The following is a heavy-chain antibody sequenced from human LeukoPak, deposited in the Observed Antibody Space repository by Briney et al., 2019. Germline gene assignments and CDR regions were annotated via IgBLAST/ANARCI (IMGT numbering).Heavy chain of an antibody. V-gene: IGHV1-69*04. CDR3: AIFDSSGYRSPGD. Sequence: GASVKVSCKVSGDTFNTYGISWVRQAPGQGLEWMGRIIPILGIANYAQKFQGRVTITADKSTSTAYMELSSLRSEDTAVYYCAIFDSSGYRSPGDWGQGTLVTVSS. D-gene: IGHD3-22*01. J-gene: IGHJ4*02. CDR2: IIPILGIA. CDR1: GDTFNTYG.